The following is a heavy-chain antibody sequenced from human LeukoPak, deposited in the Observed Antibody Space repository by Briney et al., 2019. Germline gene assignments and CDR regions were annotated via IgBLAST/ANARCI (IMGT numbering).Heavy chain of an antibody. Sequence: SETLSLTCAVYGGSFSGYYCSWIRQPPGKGLEWIGEINHSGSTNYNPSLKSRVTISVDTSKNQFSLKLSSVTAADTAVYYCARRPSYCGGDCTFDYWGQRTMVTVSS. CDR2: INHSGST. V-gene: IGHV4-34*01. CDR1: GGSFSGYY. J-gene: IGHJ4*02. D-gene: IGHD2-21*01. CDR3: ARRPSYCGGDCTFDY.